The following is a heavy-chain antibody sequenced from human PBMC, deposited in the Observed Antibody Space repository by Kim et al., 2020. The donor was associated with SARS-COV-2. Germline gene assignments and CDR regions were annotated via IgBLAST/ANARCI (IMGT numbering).Heavy chain of an antibody. J-gene: IGHJ6*03. Sequence: YAQKLQGRVTMTTDTSTSTAYMELRSLRSDDTAVYYCARGRTISIPHMDVWGKGTTVTVSS. CDR3: ARGRTISIPHMDV. V-gene: IGHV1-18*01. D-gene: IGHD3-9*01.